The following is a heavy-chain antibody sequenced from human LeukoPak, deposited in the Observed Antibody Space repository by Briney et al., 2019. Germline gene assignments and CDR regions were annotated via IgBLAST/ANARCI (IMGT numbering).Heavy chain of an antibody. J-gene: IGHJ4*02. CDR2: IYASGSA. CDR3: AWGPGPITTS. D-gene: IGHD3-22*01. Sequence: PGGSLRLSCAASGFTVNNNYMSWVRQAPGKGLEWVSVIYASGSADYADSVKGRFTISRDNSKNTLFLQMNSLRVEDTAVYYCAWGPGPITTSWGQGTLVTVSS. V-gene: IGHV3-66*01. CDR1: GFTVNNNY.